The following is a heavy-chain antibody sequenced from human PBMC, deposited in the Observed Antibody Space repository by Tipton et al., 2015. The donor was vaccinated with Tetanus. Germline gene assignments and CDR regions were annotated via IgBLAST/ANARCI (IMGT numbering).Heavy chain of an antibody. CDR2: VSGSGGST. D-gene: IGHD2-21*02. CDR1: GFTFSSYP. CDR3: ARGMAEASNCGGDCYSDY. J-gene: IGHJ4*02. V-gene: IGHV3-23*01. Sequence: SLRLSCVASGFTFSSYPMTWVRQAPGKGLEWVSGVSGSGGSTYYADYVRGRFTVSRDNSRDTLYLQMISLRAEDTAVYSCARGMAEASNCGGDCYSDYWGQGTLVTVSS.